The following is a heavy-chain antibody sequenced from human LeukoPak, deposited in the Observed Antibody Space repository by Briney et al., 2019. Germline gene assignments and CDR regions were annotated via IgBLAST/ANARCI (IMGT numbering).Heavy chain of an antibody. V-gene: IGHV1-18*01. D-gene: IGHD2-15*01. Sequence: ASVKVSCKASGYTFTSYGISWVRQAPGQGLEWMGWISAYNGNTNYAQKLQGRVTMTTDTSTSTAYMELRSLRSDDTAVYYCARVVVAATLVAPFDYWGQGTLVTVSS. CDR3: ARVVVAATLVAPFDY. J-gene: IGHJ4*02. CDR1: GYTFTSYG. CDR2: ISAYNGNT.